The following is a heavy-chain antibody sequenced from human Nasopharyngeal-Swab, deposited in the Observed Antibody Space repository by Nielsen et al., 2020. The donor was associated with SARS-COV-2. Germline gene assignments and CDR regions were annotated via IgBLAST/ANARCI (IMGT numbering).Heavy chain of an antibody. CDR2: IDTTGDT. D-gene: IGHD2-15*01. CDR3: ARGDGIYCGGGNCYAVDPFEI. Sequence: GESLKISCAASGFTFSSFEMHWVRQVSGKGLEWVSAIDTTGDTYYPYSVKGRFTISRENAKNSLFLQINSLRVEDTAMYYCARGDGIYCGGGNCYAVDPFEIWGQGTMVTVSS. V-gene: IGHV3-13*01. CDR1: GFTFSSFE. J-gene: IGHJ3*02.